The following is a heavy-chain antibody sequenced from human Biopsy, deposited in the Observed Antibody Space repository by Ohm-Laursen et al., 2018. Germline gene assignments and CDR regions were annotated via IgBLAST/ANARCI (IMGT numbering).Heavy chain of an antibody. CDR3: AREGGGLLPIRLTDF. Sequence: SDTLSLTCEVSGESFSDYYWSWIRQSPGKGLEWIGKINHRGRSSYSPSLQSRVTISVDASKNQFSLNMKSVTAADTAVYFCAREGGGLLPIRLTDFWGQGTLVTVSS. V-gene: IGHV4-34*01. D-gene: IGHD1-26*01. J-gene: IGHJ4*02. CDR1: GESFSDYY. CDR2: INHRGRS.